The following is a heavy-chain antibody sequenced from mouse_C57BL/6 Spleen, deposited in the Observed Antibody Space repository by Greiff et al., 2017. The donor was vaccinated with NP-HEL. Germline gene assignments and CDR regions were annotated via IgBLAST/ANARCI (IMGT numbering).Heavy chain of an antibody. D-gene: IGHD2-2*01. V-gene: IGHV5-4*01. CDR1: GFTFSSYA. CDR2: ISDGGSYT. Sequence: EVKLVESEGGLVKPGGSLKLSCAASGFTFSSYAMSWVRQTPEKRLEWVATISDGGSYTYYPDNVKGRFTISRDNAKNNLYLQMSHLKSEDTAMYYCARDATTTMVTTVGGYAMDYWGQGTSVTVSS. J-gene: IGHJ4*01. CDR3: ARDATTTMVTTVGGYAMDY.